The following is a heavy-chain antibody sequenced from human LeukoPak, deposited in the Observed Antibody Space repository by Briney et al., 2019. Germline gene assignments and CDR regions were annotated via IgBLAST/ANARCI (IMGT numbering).Heavy chain of an antibody. Sequence: SVKVSCKASGGTFSSYAISWVRQAPGRGLEWMGRIIPILGIANYAKKFQGRVTITADKSTSTAYMELSSLRSEDTAVYYCARDRSRHCSSTSCYGFYYYGMDVWGQGTTVTVSS. CDR3: ARDRSRHCSSTSCYGFYYYGMDV. V-gene: IGHV1-69*04. CDR2: IIPILGIA. J-gene: IGHJ6*02. D-gene: IGHD2-2*01. CDR1: GGTFSSYA.